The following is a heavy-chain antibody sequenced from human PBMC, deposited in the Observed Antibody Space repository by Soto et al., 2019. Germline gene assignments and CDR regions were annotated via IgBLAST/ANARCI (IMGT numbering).Heavy chain of an antibody. J-gene: IGHJ2*01. V-gene: IGHV3-23*01. CDR3: ARKILGSTTRTNCWDFDL. CDR2: ISGGGDAA. D-gene: IGHD7-27*01. CDR1: GFTFINYA. Sequence: EVQVLESGGGLVQPGGSLRLSCAGSGFTFINYAMNWVRQAPGKGLEWVSSISGGGDAAFFPDSVRGRFTISRDNSKNTVTLQMNSLGVDDTAVYYCARKILGSTTRTNCWDFDLWGRGTLVTVSS.